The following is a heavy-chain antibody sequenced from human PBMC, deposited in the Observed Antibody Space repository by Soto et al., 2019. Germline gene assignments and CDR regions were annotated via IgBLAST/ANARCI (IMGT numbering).Heavy chain of an antibody. CDR2: IGTAGDT. Sequence: GGSLRLSCAASGFTFSSYDMHWVRQATGKGLEWVSAIGTAGDTYYPGSVKGRFTISRENAKNSLYLQMNSLRAEDTAVYYCARTASSPPTYDAFDIWGQGTMVTVSS. CDR3: ARTASSPPTYDAFDI. J-gene: IGHJ3*02. D-gene: IGHD6-19*01. CDR1: GFTFSSYD. V-gene: IGHV3-13*01.